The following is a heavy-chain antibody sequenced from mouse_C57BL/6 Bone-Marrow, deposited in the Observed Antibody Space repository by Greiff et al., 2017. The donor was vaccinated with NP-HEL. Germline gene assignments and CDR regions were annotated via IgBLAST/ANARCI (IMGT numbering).Heavy chain of an antibody. V-gene: IGHV5-4*01. CDR2: ISDGGSYT. CDR1: GFTFSSYA. J-gene: IGHJ3*01. Sequence: QRVESGGGLVKPGGSLKLSCAASGFTFSSYAMSWVRQTPEKRLEWVATISDGGSYTYYPDNVKGRFTISRDNAKNNLYLQMSHLKSEDTAMYYCAREAYYSNYWFAYWGQGTLVTVSA. D-gene: IGHD2-5*01. CDR3: AREAYYSNYWFAY.